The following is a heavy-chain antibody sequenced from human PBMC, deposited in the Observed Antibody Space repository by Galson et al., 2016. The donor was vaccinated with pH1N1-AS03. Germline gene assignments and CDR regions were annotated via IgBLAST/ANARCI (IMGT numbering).Heavy chain of an antibody. Sequence: SLRLSCAASGFTFTNYLMTWVRQAPGKGLEWVANIKHDGGEKYYVDHVKGRFTISRDNAKNSLYLQMNSLRLEDTAVYFCARRSRDDGSGYYTDYDYFDLWGQGTLVTVSS. CDR2: IKHDGGEK. V-gene: IGHV3-7*03. J-gene: IGHJ4*02. CDR1: GFTFTNYL. D-gene: IGHD3-22*01. CDR3: ARRSRDDGSGYYTDYDYFDL.